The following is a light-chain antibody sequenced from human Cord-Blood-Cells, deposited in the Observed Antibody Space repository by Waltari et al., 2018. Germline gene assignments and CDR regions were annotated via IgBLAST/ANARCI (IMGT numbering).Light chain of an antibody. V-gene: IGLV2-23*01. CDR2: EGS. J-gene: IGLJ3*02. Sequence: QSALTQPASVSGSPGRSITIPCTGTSSVVGGYNLVPWYQQHPGKAPKLMIYEGSKRPSGVSNRFSGSKSGNTASLTISGLQAEDEADYYCCSYAGSSTWVFGGGTKLTVL. CDR1: SSVVGGYNL. CDR3: CSYAGSSTWV.